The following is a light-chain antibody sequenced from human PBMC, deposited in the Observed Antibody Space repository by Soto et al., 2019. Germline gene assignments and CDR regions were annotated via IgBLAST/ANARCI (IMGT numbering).Light chain of an antibody. V-gene: IGKV3-20*01. Sequence: EIVLTQSPGTLSLSPGERATLSCRASQSVSSSYLAWYQQKPGQAPRLLIYGVSSRATGIPDRFSGSGSGTDFTLTISRLEPEDFAVYYCQQYGRSSFTFGPGTKVDIK. CDR2: GVS. J-gene: IGKJ3*01. CDR1: QSVSSSY. CDR3: QQYGRSSFT.